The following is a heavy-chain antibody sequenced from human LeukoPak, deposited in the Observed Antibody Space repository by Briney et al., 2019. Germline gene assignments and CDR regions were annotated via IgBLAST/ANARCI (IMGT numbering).Heavy chain of an antibody. Sequence: GGSLRLSCAASGFTFSTYDMHWVRQPTGEGLEWVSAIDIAGDTYYASSVKGRFTISRENARNSLYLQMNSLTAGDTAIYYCARSSALIGYSKDFWGQGTLVTVSA. D-gene: IGHD3-9*01. J-gene: IGHJ4*02. CDR3: ARSSALIGYSKDF. V-gene: IGHV3-13*01. CDR1: GFTFSTYD. CDR2: IDIAGDT.